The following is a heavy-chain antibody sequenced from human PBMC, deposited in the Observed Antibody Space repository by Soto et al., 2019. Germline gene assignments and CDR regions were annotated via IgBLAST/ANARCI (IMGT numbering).Heavy chain of an antibody. D-gene: IGHD2-21*02. CDR1: GGSISSYY. V-gene: IGHV4-59*08. Sequence: SETLSLTCTVSGGSISSYYWSWIRQPPGKGLEWIGYIYYSGSTNYNPSLKSRVTISVDTSKNQFSLKLSSVTAADTAVYYCARQNAYCGGDCYPGEFDYWGQGTLVTVSS. CDR3: ARQNAYCGGDCYPGEFDY. CDR2: IYYSGST. J-gene: IGHJ4*02.